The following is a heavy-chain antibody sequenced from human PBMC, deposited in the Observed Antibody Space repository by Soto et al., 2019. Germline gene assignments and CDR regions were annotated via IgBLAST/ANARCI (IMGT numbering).Heavy chain of an antibody. V-gene: IGHV3-30*14. CDR1: GFTFSSYA. J-gene: IGHJ6*02. CDR2: ISYDGSNK. CDR3: ARENQGGLDYYYYYGMDV. Sequence: PGGSLRLSCAAAGFTFSSYAMHWVRQAPGKGLEWVAVISYDGSNKYYADSVKGRFTISRDNSKNTLYLQMNSLRAEDTAVYYCARENQGGLDYYYYYGMDVWGQGTTVTVSS. D-gene: IGHD2-15*01.